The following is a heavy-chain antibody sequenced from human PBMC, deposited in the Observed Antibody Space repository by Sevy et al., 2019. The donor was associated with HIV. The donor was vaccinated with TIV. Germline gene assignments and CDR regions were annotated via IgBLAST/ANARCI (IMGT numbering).Heavy chain of an antibody. V-gene: IGHV1-18*04. Sequence: ASVKVSCKASGYTFTSYGINWVRQAPGQGLEWMGWISAYNGNTNYAQKLQGRVTMTTDTSTSTAYMELRSLRSDDTAVYYCARRGSGWGLDWFDPWGQGTLVTVSS. J-gene: IGHJ5*02. CDR1: GYTFTSYG. CDR2: ISAYNGNT. D-gene: IGHD6-19*01. CDR3: ARRGSGWGLDWFDP.